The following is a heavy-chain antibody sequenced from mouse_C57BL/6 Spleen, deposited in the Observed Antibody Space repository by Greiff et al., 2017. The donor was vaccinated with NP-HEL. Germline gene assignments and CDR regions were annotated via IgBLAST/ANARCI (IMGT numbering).Heavy chain of an antibody. CDR3: TRYDYVDWYFDV. CDR2: IRNKANNHAT. V-gene: IGHV6-6*01. Sequence: EVQLQESGGGLVQPGGSMKLSCAASGFTFSDAWMDWVRQSPEKGLEWVAEIRNKANNHATYYAESVKGRFTISRDDSKSSVYLQMNSLRAEDTGIYYCTRYDYVDWYFDVWGTGTTVTVSS. CDR1: GFTFSDAW. D-gene: IGHD2-4*01. J-gene: IGHJ1*03.